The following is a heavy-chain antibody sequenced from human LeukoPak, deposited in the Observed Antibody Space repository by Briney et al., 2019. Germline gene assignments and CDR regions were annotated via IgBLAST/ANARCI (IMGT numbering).Heavy chain of an antibody. Sequence: SETLPLTCAVYGGSFSGYYWSWIRQPPGKGLEWIGEINHSGSTNYNPSLKSRVTISVDTSENQFSLKLSSVAAADTAVYYCARTYYYGSGSYYLPGDNWFDPWGQGTLVTVSS. CDR3: ARTYYYGSGSYYLPGDNWFDP. J-gene: IGHJ5*02. V-gene: IGHV4-34*01. D-gene: IGHD3-10*01. CDR2: INHSGST. CDR1: GGSFSGYY.